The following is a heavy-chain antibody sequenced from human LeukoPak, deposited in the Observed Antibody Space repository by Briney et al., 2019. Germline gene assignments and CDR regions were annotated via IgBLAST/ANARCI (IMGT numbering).Heavy chain of an antibody. V-gene: IGHV1-69*05. CDR1: GGTFSSYA. CDR3: ARDVEVVITTGYRAFDI. D-gene: IGHD3-22*01. Sequence: SVKVSCKASGGTFSSYAISWVRQAPGQGLEWMGGIIPIFGTANYAQKFQGRVTITTDESTSTAYMELSSLRSEDTAVYYCARDVEVVITTGYRAFDIRGQGTMITVSS. CDR2: IIPIFGTA. J-gene: IGHJ3*02.